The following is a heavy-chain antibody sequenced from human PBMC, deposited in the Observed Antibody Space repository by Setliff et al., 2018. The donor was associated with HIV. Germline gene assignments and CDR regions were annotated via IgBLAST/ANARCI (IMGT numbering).Heavy chain of an antibody. V-gene: IGHV4-39*07. CDR1: GGSISSSSYY. D-gene: IGHD3-10*01. CDR2: IYSGGTT. J-gene: IGHJ4*02. CDR3: ARVGGFFGEARPPPDY. Sequence: PSETLSLTCTVSGGSISSSSYYWGWIRQPPGKGLEWIGNIYSGGTTYYNSSLRSRVTISVDTSKNQFSLKLNSVTAADTAVYYCARVGGFFGEARPPPDYWGQGALVTVPQ.